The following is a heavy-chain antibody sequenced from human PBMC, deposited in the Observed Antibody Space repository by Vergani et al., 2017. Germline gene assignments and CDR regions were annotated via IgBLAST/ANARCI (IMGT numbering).Heavy chain of an antibody. Sequence: QVLLVQSGAEVKKPGASVRVPCKTSGYTFTNYYIHWVRQAPGQGLEWMGIINPSGGSTTYAQQFQGRLTMTRDTSTSTLYMDLSNLRSEDTAVYYCARPHGDIHPPAPRRLDCWVRGTLVTVSS. CDR1: GYTFTNYY. J-gene: IGHJ4*02. CDR2: INPSGGST. V-gene: IGHV1-46*03. CDR3: ARPHGDIHPPAPRRLDC.